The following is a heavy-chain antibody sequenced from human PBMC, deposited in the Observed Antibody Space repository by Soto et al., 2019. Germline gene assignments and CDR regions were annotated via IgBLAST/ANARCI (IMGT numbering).Heavy chain of an antibody. V-gene: IGHV1-24*01. CDR1: GYTLTELS. CDR2: FDPEDGET. J-gene: IGHJ1*01. CDR3: ATVPRDLKIVGATTVYFQH. D-gene: IGHD1-26*01. Sequence: ASVKVSCKVSGYTLTELSMHWVRQAPGKGLEWMGGFDPEDGETIYAQKFQGRVTMTEDTSTDTAYKELSSLRSEDTAVYYCATVPRDLKIVGATTVYFQHWGQGTLVTVSS.